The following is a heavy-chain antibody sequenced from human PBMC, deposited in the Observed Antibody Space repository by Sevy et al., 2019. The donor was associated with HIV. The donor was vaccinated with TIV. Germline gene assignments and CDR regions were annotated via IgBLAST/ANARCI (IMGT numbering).Heavy chain of an antibody. CDR2: ISGSGGST. D-gene: IGHD3-22*01. CDR3: AKDRHYYDSSGYPYWYFDL. CDR1: GFTFSSYA. J-gene: IGHJ2*01. V-gene: IGHV3-23*01. Sequence: GGSLRLSCAASGFTFSSYAMSWVRQAPGKGLEWVSAISGSGGSTYYADSVKGRFTISRDNSKNTLYLQMNSLRAEDTAVYYCAKDRHYYDSSGYPYWYFDLRGRGTLVTVSS.